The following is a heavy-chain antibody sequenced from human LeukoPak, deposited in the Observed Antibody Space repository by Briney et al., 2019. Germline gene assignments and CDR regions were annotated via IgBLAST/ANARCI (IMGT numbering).Heavy chain of an antibody. V-gene: IGHV4-34*01. CDR1: GGSFSGYY. CDR3: ARLFSSSWLRTNWFDP. Sequence: SETLSLTCAVYGGSFSGYYWTWIRQSPGKGLEWIGEINHSGSTNYNPSLKSRVTISIDTSKNHFSLRLSSVTAADTAVYYCARLFSSSWLRTNWFDPWGQGTLVTVSS. J-gene: IGHJ5*02. CDR2: INHSGST. D-gene: IGHD6-13*01.